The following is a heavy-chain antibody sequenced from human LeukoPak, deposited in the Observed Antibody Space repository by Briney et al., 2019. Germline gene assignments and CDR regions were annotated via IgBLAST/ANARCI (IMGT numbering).Heavy chain of an antibody. J-gene: IGHJ5*02. CDR2: IIPIFGTA. V-gene: IGHV1-69*06. CDR1: GGTFSSYA. D-gene: IGHD2-2*02. CDR3: AREGDCSSTSCYKPQMYNWFDP. Sequence: ASVKVSCKASGGTFSSYAISWVRQAPGQGLEWMGGIIPIFGTANYAQKFQGRVTITADKSTSTAYMELSSLRSEDTAVYYCAREGDCSSTSCYKPQMYNWFDPWGQGTLVTVSS.